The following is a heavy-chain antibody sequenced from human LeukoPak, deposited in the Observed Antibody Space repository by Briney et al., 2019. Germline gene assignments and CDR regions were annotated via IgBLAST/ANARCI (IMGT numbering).Heavy chain of an antibody. D-gene: IGHD2-15*01. CDR3: ARGYCSGGSCYSGY. CDR2: INPNSGGT. Sequence: ASVKVSCKASGYTFTGYYMHWVRQAPGQGLEWMGWINPNSGGTNYAQKFQGRVTKTRDTPISTAYMELSRLRSDDTAVYYCARGYCSGGSCYSGYWGQGTLVTVSS. CDR1: GYTFTGYY. V-gene: IGHV1-2*02. J-gene: IGHJ4*02.